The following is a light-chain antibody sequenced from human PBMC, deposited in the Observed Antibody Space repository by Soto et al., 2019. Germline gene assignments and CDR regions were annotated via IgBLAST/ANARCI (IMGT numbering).Light chain of an antibody. CDR3: SSYTTSSTLI. J-gene: IGLJ2*01. CDR1: SSDVGAYNY. CDR2: DVS. Sequence: QSALTQAASVSGSPGQSITISCTGTSSDVGAYNYVSWYQHHPGKAPKLMIYDVSYRPSWVSNRFSGSQSGNTASLTISGLQAEDEADYYCSSYTTSSTLIFGGGTKLTVL. V-gene: IGLV2-14*03.